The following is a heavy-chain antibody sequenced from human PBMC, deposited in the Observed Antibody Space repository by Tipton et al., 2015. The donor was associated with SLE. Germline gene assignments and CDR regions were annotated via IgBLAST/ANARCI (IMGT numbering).Heavy chain of an antibody. CDR3: ARDQFATVGACDL. CDR1: GDSISSGLYY. Sequence: TLSLTCTVSGDSISSGLYYWSWIRQPAGKGLEWIGRIYTSGSTNYHTSLRSRVTVSLDTSKNQISLNLTSVTAADTALYFCARDQFATVGACDLWGQATMVTVSS. D-gene: IGHD1-14*01. V-gene: IGHV4-61*02. CDR2: IYTSGST. J-gene: IGHJ3*01.